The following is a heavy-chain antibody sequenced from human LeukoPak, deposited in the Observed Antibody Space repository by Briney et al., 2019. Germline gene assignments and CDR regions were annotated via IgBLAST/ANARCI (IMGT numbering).Heavy chain of an antibody. Sequence: GGSLRLSCAAPGFTFSNAWMSWVRQAPGKGLEWVGRIKSKTDGGTTDYAAPVKGRFTISRDDSKNTLYLQMNSLKTEDTAVYYCTTDVGGTVTKEWGQGTLVTVSS. V-gene: IGHV3-15*01. CDR3: TTDVGGTVTKE. J-gene: IGHJ4*02. CDR2: IKSKTDGGTT. D-gene: IGHD4-17*01. CDR1: GFTFSNAW.